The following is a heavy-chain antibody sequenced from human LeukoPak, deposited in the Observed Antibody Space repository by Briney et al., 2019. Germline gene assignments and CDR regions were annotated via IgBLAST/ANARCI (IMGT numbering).Heavy chain of an antibody. V-gene: IGHV5-51*01. CDR3: ARAETYSSLRYNWFDP. CDR1: GYSFTSYW. Sequence: GESLKISCKGSGYSFTSYWIGWVRPMPGKGLELMGIIFPDDSDTRYSPSFQGQVTISADKSISTAHLLWSSLKASDSAIYYCARAETYSSLRYNWFDPWGQGTLVTVSS. CDR2: IFPDDSDT. D-gene: IGHD6-6*01. J-gene: IGHJ5*02.